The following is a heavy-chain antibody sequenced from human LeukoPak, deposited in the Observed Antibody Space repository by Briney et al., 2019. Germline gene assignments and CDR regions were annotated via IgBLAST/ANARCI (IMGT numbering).Heavy chain of an antibody. D-gene: IGHD3-10*01. CDR1: GSTFSSDW. CDR3: ARDQSPGEFGQYYDAFDI. V-gene: IGHV3-7*01. J-gene: IGHJ3*02. Sequence: PGGSLRLSCVASGSTFSSDWMTWLRQAQGQGLEWVANINRDGSRKEYVDAVRGRFTISRDNAKNAVYLQMDSLRVEDTAVYFCARDQSPGEFGQYYDAFDIWGQGTLVTVSP. CDR2: INRDGSRK.